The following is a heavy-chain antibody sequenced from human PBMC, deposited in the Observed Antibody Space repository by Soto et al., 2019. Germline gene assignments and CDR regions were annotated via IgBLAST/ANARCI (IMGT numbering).Heavy chain of an antibody. J-gene: IGHJ4*02. CDR3: ARHGAAIWLGY. CDR2: ISSGGTTT. D-gene: IGHD6-19*01. V-gene: IGHV3-23*01. Sequence: WGSLRLSCTASGFSFSTHAMSWVRQAPGKGLEWVSSISSGGTTTFYAASVEGRFTISRDKSKNTLYLQMNSLRADDTAVYYCARHGAAIWLGYWGQGTLVTVSS. CDR1: GFSFSTHA.